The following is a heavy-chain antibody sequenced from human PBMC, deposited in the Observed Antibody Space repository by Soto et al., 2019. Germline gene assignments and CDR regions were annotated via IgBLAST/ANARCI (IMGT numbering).Heavy chain of an antibody. Sequence: QVQLVQSGAEVKKPGASVKVSCKASGYTFTSYYMHWVRQAPGQGLEWMGIINPSGGSTSYAQKFQGRVTMTRDTSTSTVYMELSRLRSEDTAVYYCARTLTMVRGVLTWFDYWGQGTLVTVSS. CDR2: INPSGGST. V-gene: IGHV1-46*01. D-gene: IGHD3-10*01. CDR3: ARTLTMVRGVLTWFDY. CDR1: GYTFTSYY. J-gene: IGHJ4*02.